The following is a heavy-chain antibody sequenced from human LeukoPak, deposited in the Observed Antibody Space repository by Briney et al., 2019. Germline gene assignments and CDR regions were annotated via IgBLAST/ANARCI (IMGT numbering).Heavy chain of an antibody. V-gene: IGHV4-59*08. D-gene: IGHD3-22*01. CDR2: IYYSGST. Sequence: PSETLSLTCTVSGGSISGYYWSWIRQPPGKGLECIGYIYYSGSTNYNPSLKSRVTISVDTSRNQFSLKLTSVTAADTAVYYCAKVSDRDRSGYYWGFEYWGQGTLVTVSS. J-gene: IGHJ4*02. CDR1: GGSISGYY. CDR3: AKVSDRDRSGYYWGFEY.